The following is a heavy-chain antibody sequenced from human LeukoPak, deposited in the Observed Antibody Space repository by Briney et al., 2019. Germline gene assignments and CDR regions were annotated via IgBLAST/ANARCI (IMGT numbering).Heavy chain of an antibody. CDR2: INPNSGGT. V-gene: IGHV1-2*02. CDR1: GYKFTDYY. D-gene: IGHD2-15*01. CDR3: ARGLLSCSGGSCYEGGLGY. J-gene: IGHJ4*02. Sequence: ASVKVSCKASGYKFTDYYVHWLRQAPGQGLEWMGWINPNSGGTNYAQKFQGRVTMTRDTSISTAYMELSRLRSDDTAVYYCARGLLSCSGGSCYEGGLGYWGQGTLVTVSS.